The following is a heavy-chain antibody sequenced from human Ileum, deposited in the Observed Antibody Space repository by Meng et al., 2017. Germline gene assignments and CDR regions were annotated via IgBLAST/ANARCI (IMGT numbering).Heavy chain of an antibody. CDR3: AHNFDS. Sequence: VVEREAGPGVVRPAGTRSLTSDVAGRFMSRSDWWRWVRRLRGKELGGIAEMNLGGNPNYNPSVKSRVTMSVDKSNDYLSLQLTSVTAADTAVYYCAHNFDSWGQGTMVTVSS. D-gene: IGHD5-24*01. V-gene: IGHV4-4*02. J-gene: IGHJ4*02. CDR1: GRFMSRSDW. CDR2: MNLGGNP.